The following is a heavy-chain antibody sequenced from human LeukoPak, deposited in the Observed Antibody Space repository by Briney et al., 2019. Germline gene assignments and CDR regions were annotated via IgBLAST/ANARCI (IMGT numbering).Heavy chain of an antibody. J-gene: IGHJ3*02. Sequence: ASVKVSCKASGYTFTGYYMHWVRQAPGQGLEWMGWINPNSGGTNYAQKFQGRVTVTRDTSISTAYMELSRLRSDDTAVYYCARDLAVADSDAFDIWGQGTMVTVSS. CDR2: INPNSGGT. V-gene: IGHV1-2*02. CDR1: GYTFTGYY. CDR3: ARDLAVADSDAFDI. D-gene: IGHD6-19*01.